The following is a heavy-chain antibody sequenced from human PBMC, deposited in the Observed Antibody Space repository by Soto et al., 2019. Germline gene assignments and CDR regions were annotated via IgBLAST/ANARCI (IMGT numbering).Heavy chain of an antibody. CDR2: ISPDNGET. J-gene: IGHJ4*02. CDR3: VRDMSEVDKHDNPTFDA. Sequence: QLVQSGGEVKKPGASVKVSCKASGYTFTSFGISWVRQAPGQGLEWMGWISPDNGETIYAQKFQGRVTVTTDTSSTTAYMELRSLRSDDSALYFCVRDMSEVDKHDNPTFDAWGQGALVTVFS. CDR1: GYTFTSFG. V-gene: IGHV1-18*01. D-gene: IGHD1-1*01.